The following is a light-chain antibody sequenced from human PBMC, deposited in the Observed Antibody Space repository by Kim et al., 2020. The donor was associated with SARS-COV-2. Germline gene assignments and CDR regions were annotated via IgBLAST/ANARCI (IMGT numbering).Light chain of an antibody. CDR3: QQYNNWPPWT. Sequence: PEERATLSCRASQSVSSNLAWYQQKPGQAPRLLIYGASTRATGIPARFSGSGSGTEFTLTISSLQSEDFAVYYCQQYNNWPPWTFGQGTKVDIK. V-gene: IGKV3-15*01. CDR2: GAS. CDR1: QSVSSN. J-gene: IGKJ1*01.